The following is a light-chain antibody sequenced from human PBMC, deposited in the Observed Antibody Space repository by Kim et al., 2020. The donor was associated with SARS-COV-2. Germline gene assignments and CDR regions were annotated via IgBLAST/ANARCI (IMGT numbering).Light chain of an antibody. CDR2: GKN. CDR1: SLRSYY. Sequence: SSELTQDPAVSVALGQTVRITCQGDSLRSYYASWYQQTPGQAPVLVIYGKNNRPSGIPDRFSGSSSGNTASLTITGAQAEDEADYYCNSRDSSGNHYVVFGGGTQLTVL. J-gene: IGLJ2*01. CDR3: NSRDSSGNHYVV. V-gene: IGLV3-19*01.